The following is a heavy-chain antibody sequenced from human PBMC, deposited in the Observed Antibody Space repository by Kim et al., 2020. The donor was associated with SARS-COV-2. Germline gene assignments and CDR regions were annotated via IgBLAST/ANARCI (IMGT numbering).Heavy chain of an antibody. CDR2: INHSGST. J-gene: IGHJ6*03. D-gene: IGHD1-26*01. V-gene: IGHV4-34*01. CDR3: ARLVGYYGGYMDV. CDR1: GGSFSGYY. Sequence: SETLSLTCAVYGGSFSGYYWSWIRQPPGKGLEWIGEINHSGSTNYNPSLKSRVTISVDTSKNQFSLKLSSVTAADTAVYYCARLVGYYGGYMDVWGKGTTVTVSS.